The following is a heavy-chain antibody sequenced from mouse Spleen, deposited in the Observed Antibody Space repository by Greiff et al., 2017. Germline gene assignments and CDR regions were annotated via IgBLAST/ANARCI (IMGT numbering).Heavy chain of an antibody. CDR2: IYPGDGDT. J-gene: IGHJ3*01. CDR1: GYTFTSYW. D-gene: IGHD2-1*01. V-gene: IGHV1-87*01. CDR3: ARGGNYDY. Sequence: VKLVESGAELARPGASVKLSCKASGYTFTSYWMQWVKQRPGQGLEWIGAIYPGDGDTRYTQKFKGKATLTADKSSSTAYMQLSSLASEDSAVYYCARGGNYDYWGQGTLVTVSA.